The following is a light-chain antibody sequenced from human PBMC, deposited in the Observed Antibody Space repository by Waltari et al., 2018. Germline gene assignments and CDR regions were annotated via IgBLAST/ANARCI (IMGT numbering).Light chain of an antibody. Sequence: DIMMTQSPDSLAVSLGERATINCKSSQSILFTSNNKNYLAWYQQRPGQPPKLLIYWASTRESGVPDRFSGNGSGTDFTLTISSLQTEDVAVYYCQQYYSTPYTFGQGTKLEI. J-gene: IGKJ2*01. V-gene: IGKV4-1*01. CDR3: QQYYSTPYT. CDR2: WAS. CDR1: QSILFTSNNKNY.